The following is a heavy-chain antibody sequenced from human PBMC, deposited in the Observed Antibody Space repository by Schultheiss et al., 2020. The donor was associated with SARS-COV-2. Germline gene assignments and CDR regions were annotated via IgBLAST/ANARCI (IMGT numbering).Heavy chain of an antibody. Sequence: SETLSLTCAVYGGSFSGYYWSWIRQPPGKGLEWIGSIYHSGSTNYNPSLKSRVTISVDTSKNQFSLKLSSVTAADTAVYYCARGGVVYCSSTSCYRGYYYYMDVWGKGTTVTVYS. CDR3: ARGGVVYCSSTSCYRGYYYYMDV. D-gene: IGHD2-2*01. V-gene: IGHV4-34*01. J-gene: IGHJ6*03. CDR2: IYHSGST. CDR1: GGSFSGYY.